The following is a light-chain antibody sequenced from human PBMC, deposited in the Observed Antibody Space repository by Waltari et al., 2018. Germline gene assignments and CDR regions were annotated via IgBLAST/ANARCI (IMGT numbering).Light chain of an antibody. J-gene: IGKJ1*01. V-gene: IGKV1-5*03. CDR1: QSISSW. CDR3: QQYNTYWT. Sequence: DIQMTPSPSTLSASVGDRVTITCRASQSISSWLAWYQQKPGKAPKLLIYKASSLESGVPSRFSGSGSGTQFTLTISSLQPDDFATYYCQQYNTYWTFGQGP. CDR2: KAS.